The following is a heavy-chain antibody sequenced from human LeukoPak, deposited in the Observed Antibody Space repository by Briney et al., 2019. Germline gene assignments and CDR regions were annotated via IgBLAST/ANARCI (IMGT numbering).Heavy chain of an antibody. Sequence: GGSLRLSCAASGFTFYTYGMHWVRQAPGKGLEWVAVISYEGSNEYYADSVKGRFTISRDNSKNRLYLQMNSLRVEDTAVYYCSKESQSCDGLYYFDYWGQGTLVTVSS. CDR3: SKESQSCDGLYYFDY. D-gene: IGHD2-8*01. V-gene: IGHV3-30*18. J-gene: IGHJ4*02. CDR2: ISYEGSNE. CDR1: GFTFYTYG.